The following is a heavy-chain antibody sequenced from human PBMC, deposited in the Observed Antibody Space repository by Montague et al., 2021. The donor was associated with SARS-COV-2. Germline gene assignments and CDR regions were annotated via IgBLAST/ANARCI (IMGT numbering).Heavy chain of an antibody. CDR2: IRSKASGGTT. V-gene: IGHV3-49*04. CDR3: TRHLRIGSY. CDR1: RFPYGDYA. Sequence: SRSLSFSTSRFPYGDYAMSWVRQAPGKGLEWVGFIRSKASGGTTEYAASVKGRFTISRDDSKSIAYLQMNSLKTEDTAVYYCTRHLRIGSYWGQGTLVTVSS. D-gene: IGHD3-10*01. J-gene: IGHJ4*02.